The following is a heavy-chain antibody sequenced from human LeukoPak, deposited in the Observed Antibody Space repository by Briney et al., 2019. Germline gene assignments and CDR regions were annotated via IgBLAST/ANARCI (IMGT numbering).Heavy chain of an antibody. J-gene: IGHJ4*02. V-gene: IGHV3-15*01. CDR1: GFTFSSVW. CDR3: TTFADFWSPTTFEY. CDR2: IKRRSDGWTR. D-gene: IGHD3-3*01. Sequence: GGSLRLSCAASGFTFSSVWMSWVRQAPGKGLEWVGRIKRRSDGWTRDYAAPVKGRFSISRDDSESTLFLQMNSLKTEDTAVYYCTTFADFWSPTTFEYWGPGTLVTVSA.